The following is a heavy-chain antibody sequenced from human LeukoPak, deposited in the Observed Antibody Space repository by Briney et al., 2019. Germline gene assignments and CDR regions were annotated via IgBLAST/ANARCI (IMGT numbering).Heavy chain of an antibody. Sequence: GGSLRLSCTASGFTVSSNYMSWVRQTPGKGLEWVSVIYSGGTTYYADSVKGRFTISRDNSKNTVYLQMNTLRAEDTAVYYCARDRGSAFDIWGQGTMVTVSS. CDR1: GFTVSSNY. J-gene: IGHJ3*02. D-gene: IGHD1-26*01. CDR2: IYSGGTT. CDR3: ARDRGSAFDI. V-gene: IGHV3-53*01.